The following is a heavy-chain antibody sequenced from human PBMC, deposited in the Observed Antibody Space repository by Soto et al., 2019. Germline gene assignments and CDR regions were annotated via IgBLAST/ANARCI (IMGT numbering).Heavy chain of an antibody. V-gene: IGHV4-59*01. J-gene: IGHJ4*02. CDR2: IYYSGST. Sequence: SETLSLTCTVSGGSISSYYWSWIRRPPGKGLEWIGYIYYSGSTNYNPSLKSRVTISVDTSKNQFSLKLSSVTAADTAVYYCARVSYDFWSGHPPFFDYWGQGTLVTVSS. CDR3: ARVSYDFWSGHPPFFDY. CDR1: GGSISSYY. D-gene: IGHD3-3*01.